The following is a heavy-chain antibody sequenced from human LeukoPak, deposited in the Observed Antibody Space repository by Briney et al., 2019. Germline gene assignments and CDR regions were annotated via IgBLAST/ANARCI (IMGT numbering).Heavy chain of an antibody. V-gene: IGHV3-21*01. CDR2: ISSTSSYI. CDR1: GVTFSTYS. J-gene: IGHJ4*02. D-gene: IGHD3-10*01. CDR3: ARDRTGEAGMAAFDY. Sequence: GGSLSLSCAASGVTFSTYSMNWVRQAPGKGLEWVSSISSTSSYIYYADSVKGRFTISRDNAKNSLYLQMNSLRVEDTAVYYCARDRTGEAGMAAFDYWGQGTLVTVSS.